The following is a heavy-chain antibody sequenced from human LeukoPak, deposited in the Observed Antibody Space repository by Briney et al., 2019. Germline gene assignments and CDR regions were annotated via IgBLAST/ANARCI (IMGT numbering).Heavy chain of an antibody. CDR1: GGSISSYY. CDR2: IYTSGST. J-gene: IGHJ5*02. D-gene: IGHD4-11*01. V-gene: IGHV4-4*07. CDR3: ARGRIVNSNYKGWFDP. Sequence: PSETLSLTCTVSGGSISSYYWSWIRQPAGKGLEWIGRIYTSGSTNYNPSLKSRVTISVDKSKNQFSLKLSSVTAADTAVYYCARGRIVNSNYKGWFDPWGQGTLVTVSS.